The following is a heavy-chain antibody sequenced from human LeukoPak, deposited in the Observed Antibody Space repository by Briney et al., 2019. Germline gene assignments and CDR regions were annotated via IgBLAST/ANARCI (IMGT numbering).Heavy chain of an antibody. D-gene: IGHD2-2*01. CDR3: ATVGTWLRYCSSTSCYESFN. Sequence: ASVKVSCKVSGYTLTELSMHWVRQAPGKGLEWMGGFDPEDGETIYAQKFQGRVTMTEDTPTDTAYMELSSLRSEDTAVYYCATVGTWLRYCSSTSCYESFNWGQGTLVTVSS. V-gene: IGHV1-24*01. CDR2: FDPEDGET. CDR1: GYTLTELS. J-gene: IGHJ4*02.